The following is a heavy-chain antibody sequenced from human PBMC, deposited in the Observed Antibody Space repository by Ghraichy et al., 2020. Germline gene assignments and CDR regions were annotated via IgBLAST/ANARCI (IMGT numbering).Heavy chain of an antibody. CDR2: ISGSGGST. CDR1: GFTFSSYA. D-gene: IGHD3-3*01. V-gene: IGHV3-23*01. J-gene: IGHJ4*02. CDR3: AKTNSNYDFWSGYYFDY. Sequence: ESLNISCAASGFTFSSYAMSWVRQAPGKGLEWVSAISGSGGSTYYADSVKGRFTISRDNSKNTLYLQMNSLRAEDTAVYYCAKTNSNYDFWSGYYFDYWGQGTLVTVSS.